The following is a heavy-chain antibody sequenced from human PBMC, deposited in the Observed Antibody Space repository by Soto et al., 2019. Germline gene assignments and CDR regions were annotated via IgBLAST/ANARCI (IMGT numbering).Heavy chain of an antibody. V-gene: IGHV1-18*01. CDR1: GYTFTSYG. CDR2: ISAYNGNT. CDR3: AREGPQTSCYACAFDI. D-gene: IGHD2-2*01. Sequence: ASVKVSCKASGYTFTSYGISWLRQTPEQGLEWMGWISAYNGNTNYAQKLQGRVTMTTDTSTSTAYMELRSLRSDDTAVYYCAREGPQTSCYACAFDIWGQGTMVTVSS. J-gene: IGHJ3*02.